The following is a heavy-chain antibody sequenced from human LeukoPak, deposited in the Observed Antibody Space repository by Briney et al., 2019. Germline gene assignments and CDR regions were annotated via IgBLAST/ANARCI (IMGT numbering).Heavy chain of an antibody. J-gene: IGHJ4*02. V-gene: IGHV3-23*01. CDR2: IFPSGGEI. D-gene: IGHD3-16*01. CDR3: AKDRLGGPYFFHY. Sequence: GGSLRLSCAASGFTFSTFAMVWVRQPPGKGLEWVSSIFPSGGEIHYADSVKGRFTISRDNSKNTLYLQINSLRAEDTAVYFCAKDRLGGPYFFHYWGQGTLVTVSS. CDR1: GFTFSTFA.